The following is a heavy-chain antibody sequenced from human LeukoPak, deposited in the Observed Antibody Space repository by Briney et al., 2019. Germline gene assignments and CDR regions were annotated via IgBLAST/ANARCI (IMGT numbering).Heavy chain of an antibody. D-gene: IGHD5-24*01. J-gene: IGHJ6*03. V-gene: IGHV3-33*06. Sequence: GGSLRLSCAASGFTFSDYGLHWVRQAPGKGLEWVALIWHDGSNKYYADSVMGRFTISRDNSKNTLYMQMNSLRAEDTAMYYCAKDGDAYTEFYYYYMDVWGKGTTVTVSS. CDR3: AKDGDAYTEFYYYYMDV. CDR2: IWHDGSNK. CDR1: GFTFSDYG.